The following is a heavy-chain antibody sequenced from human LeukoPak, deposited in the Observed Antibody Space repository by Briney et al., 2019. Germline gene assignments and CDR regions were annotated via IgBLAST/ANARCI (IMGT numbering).Heavy chain of an antibody. CDR2: ISGSGGST. J-gene: IGHJ3*02. CDR1: GFTFSSYA. CDR3: AKHGFGEFKNAFDI. D-gene: IGHD3-10*01. V-gene: IGHV3-23*01. Sequence: GGSLRPSCAASGFTFSSYAMSWVRQAPGKRLEWVSAISGSGGSTYYADSVKGRFTISRDNSKNTLYLQMNSLRAEDTAVYCCAKHGFGEFKNAFDIWGQGTMVTVSS.